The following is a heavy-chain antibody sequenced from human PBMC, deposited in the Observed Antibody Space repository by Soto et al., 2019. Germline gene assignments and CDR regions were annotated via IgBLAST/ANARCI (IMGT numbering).Heavy chain of an antibody. Sequence: SETLSLTCTVSGGSISSSSYYWGWIRQPPGKGLEWIGSIYCSGSTYYNPSLKSRVTISVDTSKNQFSLKLSSVTAADTAVYYCARSYCSGGSCQISGVNWFDPWGQGTLVTVSS. CDR3: ARSYCSGGSCQISGVNWFDP. V-gene: IGHV4-39*01. D-gene: IGHD2-15*01. J-gene: IGHJ5*02. CDR2: IYCSGST. CDR1: GGSISSSSYY.